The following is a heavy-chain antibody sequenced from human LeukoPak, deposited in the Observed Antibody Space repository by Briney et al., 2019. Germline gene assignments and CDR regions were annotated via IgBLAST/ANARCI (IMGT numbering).Heavy chain of an antibody. Sequence: GSLRLSRQTSGFVFSNYGMHWVRQAPGKGLEWVAFVRLDASNEYYADSVKGRFTISRDNSRNTLYLQMNSLRTDDTGVYSCAKDSNSGYVSVGPNYWGLGTLVTVSS. CDR3: AKDSNSGYVSVGPNY. CDR2: VRLDASNE. J-gene: IGHJ4*02. V-gene: IGHV3-30*02. CDR1: GFVFSNYG. D-gene: IGHD5-12*01.